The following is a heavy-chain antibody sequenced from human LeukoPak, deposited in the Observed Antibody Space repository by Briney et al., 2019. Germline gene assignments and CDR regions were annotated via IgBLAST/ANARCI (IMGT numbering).Heavy chain of an antibody. V-gene: IGHV5-51*01. J-gene: IGHJ4*02. CDR3: ARSLTARGSYAL. CDR2: IYPGDSDT. D-gene: IGHD1-26*01. CDR1: GYSFTIYW. Sequence: GESLKISCKGSGYSFTIYWIGWARQMPGKGLEWMGIIYPGDSDTRYSPSFQGQVTSSADKSISTAYLQWSSLKASDTAMYFCARSLTARGSYALWGQGTLVTASS.